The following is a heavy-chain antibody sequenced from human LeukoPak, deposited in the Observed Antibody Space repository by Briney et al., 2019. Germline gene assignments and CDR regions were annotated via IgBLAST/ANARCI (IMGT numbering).Heavy chain of an antibody. CDR2: IYTDGST. D-gene: IGHD6-13*01. CDR1: GASVNDNY. J-gene: IGHJ4*02. Sequence: PSETLSLTCTVSGASVNDNYWSWSRQPAGKTLGWIGRIYTDGSTNYNPSLKSRVAISVDTSTNQFSLFLRSVTAADTAIYYCTIGSSSGTLAYWGQGTLVTVSS. V-gene: IGHV4-4*07. CDR3: TIGSSSGTLAY.